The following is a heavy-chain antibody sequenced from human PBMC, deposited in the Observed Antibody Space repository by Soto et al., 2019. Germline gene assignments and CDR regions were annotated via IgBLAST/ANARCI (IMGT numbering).Heavy chain of an antibody. CDR3: ARGAHSSGWGGNWFDP. J-gene: IGHJ5*02. CDR1: GGSISSYY. Sequence: SETLSLTCTVSGGSISSYYWSWIRQPPGKGLEWIGYIYYSGSTNYNPSLKSRVTISVDTSKNQFSLKLSSVTAADTAVYYCARGAHSSGWGGNWFDPWGQGTLVTVSS. CDR2: IYYSGST. D-gene: IGHD6-19*01. V-gene: IGHV4-59*01.